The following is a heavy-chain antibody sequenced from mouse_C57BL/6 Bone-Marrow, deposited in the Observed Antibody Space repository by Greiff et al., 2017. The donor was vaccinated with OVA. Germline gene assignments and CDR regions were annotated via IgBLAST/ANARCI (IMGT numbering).Heavy chain of an antibody. D-gene: IGHD3-2*02. V-gene: IGHV3-6*01. Sequence: VQLQQSGPGLVKPSQSLSLTCSVTGYSITSGYYWNWIRQFPGNKLEWMGYISYDGSNNYNPSLKNRISITRDTSKNQFFLKLNSVTTEDTATYYCARGGDSSGYDYFDYWGQGTTLTVSS. CDR1: GYSITSGYY. CDR2: ISYDGSN. CDR3: ARGGDSSGYDYFDY. J-gene: IGHJ2*01.